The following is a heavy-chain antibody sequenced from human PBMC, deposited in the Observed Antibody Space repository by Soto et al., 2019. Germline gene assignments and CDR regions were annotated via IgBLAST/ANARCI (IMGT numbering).Heavy chain of an antibody. V-gene: IGHV1-3*01. CDR1: GYTFTSYG. CDR3: ARDRVLNGLFDY. Sequence: QVQLVQSGAEVKKPGASVKVSCKASGYTFTSYGIHWVRQAPGQGLEWMGGIDGGSGNTKYSPKIQGRVTVTRDTSASTAYMELGSLRSEDTAVYYCARDRVLNGLFDYWGQGTLVTVS. CDR2: IDGGSGNT. J-gene: IGHJ4*02. D-gene: IGHD1-1*01.